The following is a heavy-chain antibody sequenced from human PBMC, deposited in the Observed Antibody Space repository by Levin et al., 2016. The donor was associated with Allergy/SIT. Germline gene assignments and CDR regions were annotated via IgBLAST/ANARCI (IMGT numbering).Heavy chain of an antibody. CDR1: GGSISNYY. Sequence: SETLSLTCTVSGGSISNYYWSWIRQPPGKGLEWIGHIYYSGSANYNPSLKSRVTISVDTSKNQFSLKLRSVTAADTAVYYCARAPYYYDRSGYSGWYFDYWGQGTLVTVSS. CDR3: ARAPYYYDRSGYSGWYFDY. CDR2: IYYSGSA. V-gene: IGHV4-59*01. D-gene: IGHD3-22*01. J-gene: IGHJ4*02.